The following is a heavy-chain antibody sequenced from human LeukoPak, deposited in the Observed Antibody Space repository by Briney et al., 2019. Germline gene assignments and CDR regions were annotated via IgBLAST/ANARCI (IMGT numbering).Heavy chain of an antibody. CDR3: ARVLLDSSGYFNSGPQFDP. V-gene: IGHV1-18*01. CDR2: ISAYNGNT. D-gene: IGHD3-22*01. J-gene: IGHJ5*02. CDR1: GYTFTSYG. Sequence: ASVKVSCKASGYTFTSYGISWVRQAPGQGLEWMGWISAYNGNTNYAQKLQGRVTMTTDTSTSTAYMELRSLRSDDTAVYYCARVLLDSSGYFNSGPQFDPWGQGTLVTVSS.